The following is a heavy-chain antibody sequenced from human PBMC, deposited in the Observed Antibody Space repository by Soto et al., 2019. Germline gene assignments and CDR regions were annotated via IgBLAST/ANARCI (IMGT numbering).Heavy chain of an antibody. Sequence: GGSLSLSCTASGFPFSSYWMHWVRQGPGKGLVWVSRIDGDGSGTSYADSVKGRFTISRDNAKNTLYLQLNSLTVEETAVYYCARGPPDDGSYYPGHYWGQGTLVTVSS. CDR1: GFPFSSYW. V-gene: IGHV3-74*01. CDR2: IDGDGSGT. CDR3: ARGPPDDGSYYPGHY. J-gene: IGHJ4*02. D-gene: IGHD1-26*01.